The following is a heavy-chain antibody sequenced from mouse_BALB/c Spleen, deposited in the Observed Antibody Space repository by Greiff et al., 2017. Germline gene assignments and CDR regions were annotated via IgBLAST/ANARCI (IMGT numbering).Heavy chain of an antibody. CDR3: ARSGPIYYGNYYYAMDY. J-gene: IGHJ4*01. CDR1: GYTFTDYY. D-gene: IGHD2-1*01. CDR2: INPNNGDT. V-gene: IGHV1-26*01. Sequence: VQLQQSGPELVKPGASVKMSCKASGYTFTDYYMKWVKQSHGKSLEWIGDINPNNGDTFYNQKFKGKATLTVDKSSSTAYMQLNSLTSEDSAVYYCARSGPIYYGNYYYAMDYWGQGTSVTVSS.